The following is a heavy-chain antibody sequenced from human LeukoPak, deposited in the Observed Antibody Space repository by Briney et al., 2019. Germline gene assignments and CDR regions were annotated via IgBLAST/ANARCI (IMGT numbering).Heavy chain of an antibody. J-gene: IGHJ6*02. D-gene: IGHD6-19*01. V-gene: IGHV3-30*18. Sequence: GGCLRLSCAASGFSFNSFGMHWVRQAPGKGLGWVAVISYDGSKTYYADSVKGRLSISRGKSKNTLYLQMNSVRAEDTAVYYCAKDLRSGPSYYYYGMDVWGRGTTVTVSS. CDR2: ISYDGSKT. CDR3: AKDLRSGPSYYYYGMDV. CDR1: GFSFNSFG.